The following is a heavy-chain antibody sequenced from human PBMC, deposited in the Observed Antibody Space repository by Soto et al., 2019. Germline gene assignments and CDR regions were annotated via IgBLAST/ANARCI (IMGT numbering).Heavy chain of an antibody. V-gene: IGHV4-39*01. J-gene: IGHJ3*02. D-gene: IGHD4-17*01. CDR2: IYYSGST. Sequence: PSETLSLTCTVSGGSISSSSYYWGWIRQPPGKGLEWIGSIYYSGSTYYNPSLKSRVTISVDTSKNQFSLKLGSVTAADTAVYYCARPNYGDYEDAFDIWGQGTMVTVSS. CDR1: GGSISSSSYY. CDR3: ARPNYGDYEDAFDI.